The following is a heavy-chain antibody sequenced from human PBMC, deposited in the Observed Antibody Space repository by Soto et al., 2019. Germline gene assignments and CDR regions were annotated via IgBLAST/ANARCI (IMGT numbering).Heavy chain of an antibody. CDR3: ALSSGKLLWFGEPCSGTGFDP. V-gene: IGHV4-39*01. J-gene: IGHJ5*02. CDR2: SYYTVST. CDR1: GVSITSGTYY. Sequence: SETLSLTCTVSGVSITSGTYYWGWIRQPPGKGLEWIGTSYYTVSTYYDPSLKSRVTISVNTSKNQFSLKLTSVTAADTAVYYCALSSGKLLWFGEPCSGTGFDPWGQGTLITVSS. D-gene: IGHD3-10*01.